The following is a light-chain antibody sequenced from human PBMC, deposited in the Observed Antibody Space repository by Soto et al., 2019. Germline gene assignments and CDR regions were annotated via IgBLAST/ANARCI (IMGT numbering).Light chain of an antibody. CDR3: QQYYNWPPWT. V-gene: IGKV3-15*01. Sequence: EIVMTQSPAPLSVSPGERATLSCRASQSVSSNLAWYQQKPGQAPRLLIYGASTRATGIPARFSGSGSGTEFTLTISSLQSEDFAVYYCQQYYNWPPWTFGQGTKVEIK. CDR1: QSVSSN. J-gene: IGKJ1*01. CDR2: GAS.